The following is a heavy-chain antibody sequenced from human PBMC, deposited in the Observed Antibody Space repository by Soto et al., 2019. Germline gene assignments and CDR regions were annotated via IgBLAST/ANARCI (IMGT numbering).Heavy chain of an antibody. V-gene: IGHV3-30-3*01. CDR3: ARGDRADIDGVVGVRPGEDSMDV. D-gene: IGHD1-26*01. CDR1: EFTFRIFA. Sequence: QVHLVESGGGVVQPGSSLRLSCAASEFTFRIFAMHWLRQSPGKGLEWVAVISYDGSRKADSVKGRFTVSRDNSWNTQYLQMNSLRAEDTAIYYCARGDRADIDGVVGVRPGEDSMDVWGQGTTVTVSS. J-gene: IGHJ6*02. CDR2: ISYDGSRK.